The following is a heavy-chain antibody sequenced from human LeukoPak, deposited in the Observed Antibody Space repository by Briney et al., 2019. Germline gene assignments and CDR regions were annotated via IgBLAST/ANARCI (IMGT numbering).Heavy chain of an antibody. D-gene: IGHD3-22*01. CDR3: ARDYEGSSGYYEGFDY. CDR1: GFTFSSYA. J-gene: IGHJ4*02. CDR2: ISYDGSNK. V-gene: IGHV3-30-3*01. Sequence: PGRSLRLSCAASGFTFSSYAMHWVRQAPGKGLEWVAVISYDGSNKYYADSMKGRFTISRDNSKNTLYLQMNSLRAEDTAVYYCARDYEGSSGYYEGFDYWGQGTLVTVSS.